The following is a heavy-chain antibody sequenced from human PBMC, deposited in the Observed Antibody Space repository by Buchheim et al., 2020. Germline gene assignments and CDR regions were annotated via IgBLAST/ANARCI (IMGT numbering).Heavy chain of an antibody. CDR3: ARGFGSSTYTYRLDS. CDR2: VSNTGST. D-gene: IGHD3-10*01. CDR1: GGSLGSHY. J-gene: IGHJ4*02. V-gene: IGHV4-59*11. Sequence: QVQLQDSGPGLVKPSETLSLTCTVSGGSLGSHYWSWIRQPPGKGLEWIGYVSNTGSTYYNPSLKSRVTMSLETSQTQFSLKGTSMTAAETAVYYCARGFGSSTYTYRLDSWGPGTL.